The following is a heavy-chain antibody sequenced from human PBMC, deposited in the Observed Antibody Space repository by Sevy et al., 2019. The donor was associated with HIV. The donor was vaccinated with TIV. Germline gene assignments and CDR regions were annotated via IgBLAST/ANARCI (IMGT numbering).Heavy chain of an antibody. V-gene: IGHV3-21*01. D-gene: IGHD2-15*01. Sequence: GGSLRLSCAASGFTFSNYNMNWVRQAPGKGLEWVSSISSSSRYIYYADSMKGRFTISRDNAKNSLNLQMNGLRAEDTAVYYCARVVAYCSGGSCFPGYYYGMDVWGQGTTVTVSS. J-gene: IGHJ6*02. CDR3: ARVVAYCSGGSCFPGYYYGMDV. CDR1: GFTFSNYN. CDR2: ISSSSRYI.